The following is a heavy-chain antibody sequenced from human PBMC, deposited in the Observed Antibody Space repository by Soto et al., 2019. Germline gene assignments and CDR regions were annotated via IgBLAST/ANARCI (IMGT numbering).Heavy chain of an antibody. CDR2: IYWDDDK. D-gene: IGHD3-22*01. J-gene: IGHJ2*01. V-gene: IGHV2-5*02. Sequence: SGPTLVNPTQTLTLTCTFSGFSLSTSGVGVGWIRQPPGKALEWLALIYWDDDKRYSPSLKSRLTITKDTSKNQVVLTMTNMDPVDTATYYCARTYYDSSGYGGSWYFDLWGRGTLVTVSS. CDR1: GFSLSTSGVG. CDR3: ARTYYDSSGYGGSWYFDL.